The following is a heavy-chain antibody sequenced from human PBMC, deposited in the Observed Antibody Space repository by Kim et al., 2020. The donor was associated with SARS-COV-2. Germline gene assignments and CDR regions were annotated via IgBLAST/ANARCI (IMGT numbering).Heavy chain of an antibody. CDR2: IYYSGSD. CDR1: AGSISSSSYY. V-gene: IGHV4-39*07. Sequence: SETLSLTCIVSAGSISSSSYYWGWIRQPPGKGLEWIGTIYYSGSDHYNASLKSRGIISLDTSKNQISLRLRSVTAADTAGEYWAREGDLRGGNFKDWGQG. J-gene: IGHJ1*01. D-gene: IGHD3-10*01. CDR3: AREGDLRGGNFKD.